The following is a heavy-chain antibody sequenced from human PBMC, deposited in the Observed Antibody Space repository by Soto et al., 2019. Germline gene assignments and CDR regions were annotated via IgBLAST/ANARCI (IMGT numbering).Heavy chain of an antibody. Sequence: SETLSLTCAVYGGSFSGYYWSWIRQPPGKGLEWIGEINHSGSTNYNPSLKSRVTISVDTSKNQFSLKLSSVTAADTAVYYCARGAPRYSPINWNYYYYSYMDVWGKGTTVTVSS. CDR3: ARGAPRYSPINWNYYYYSYMDV. CDR2: INHSGST. CDR1: GGSFSGYY. D-gene: IGHD1-1*01. J-gene: IGHJ6*03. V-gene: IGHV4-34*01.